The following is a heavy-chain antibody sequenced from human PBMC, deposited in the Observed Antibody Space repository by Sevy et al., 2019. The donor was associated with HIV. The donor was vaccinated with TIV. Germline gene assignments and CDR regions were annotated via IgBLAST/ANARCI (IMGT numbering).Heavy chain of an antibody. J-gene: IGHJ6*02. CDR2: ISSNGGST. D-gene: IGHD2-2*01. CDR1: GFTFSSYA. V-gene: IGHV3-64D*06. CDR3: VKDGRYCSSTSCPYYYYGMDV. Sequence: GSLRLSCSASGFTFSSYAMHWVRQAPGKGLEYVSAISSNGGSTYYADSVKGRFTISRDNSKNTLYLQMSSLRAEDTAVYYCVKDGRYCSSTSCPYYYYGMDVWGQGTTVTVSS.